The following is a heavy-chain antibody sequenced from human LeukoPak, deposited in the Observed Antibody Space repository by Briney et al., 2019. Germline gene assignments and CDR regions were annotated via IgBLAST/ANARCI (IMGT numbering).Heavy chain of an antibody. CDR3: ARSASGVVVPAAMDY. Sequence: GGSLRLSCGASGFTFSRHWMSWVRQAPGKRLEWVANIKEDGSDEYYVDSVKGRFTISRDNAKNSLYLQMNSLRAEDTALYYCARSASGVVVPAAMDYWGQGTLVTVSS. D-gene: IGHD2-2*01. CDR1: GFTFSRHW. J-gene: IGHJ4*02. V-gene: IGHV3-7*02. CDR2: IKEDGSDE.